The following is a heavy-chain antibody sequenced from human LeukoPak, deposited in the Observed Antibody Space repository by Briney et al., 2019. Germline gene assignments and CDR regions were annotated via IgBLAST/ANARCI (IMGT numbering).Heavy chain of an antibody. D-gene: IGHD3-9*01. J-gene: IGHJ3*02. CDR1: GFTVSSNY. CDR2: INHSGST. CDR3: ARDRGILTGYYNDAFDI. V-gene: IGHV4-34*01. Sequence: GSLRLSCAASGFTVSSNYMSWVRQPPGKGLEWIGEINHSGSTNYNPSLKSRVTISVDTSKNQFSLKLSSVTAADTAVYYCARDRGILTGYYNDAFDIWGQGTMVTVSS.